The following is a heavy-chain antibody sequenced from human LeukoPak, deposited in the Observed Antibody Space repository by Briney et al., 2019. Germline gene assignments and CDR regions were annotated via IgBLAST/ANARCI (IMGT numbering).Heavy chain of an antibody. CDR2: ISGSGGRT. CDR3: ARDYGGSSPFDY. J-gene: IGHJ4*02. CDR1: GFTFSNYG. V-gene: IGHV3-23*01. Sequence: SGGSLRLSCAVSGFTFSNYGMSWVRQAPGKGLEWVSTISGSGGRTYYADSVKGRFTISRDNAKNSLDLQMNSLRAEDTAVYYCARDYGGSSPFDYWGQGTLVTVSS. D-gene: IGHD4-23*01.